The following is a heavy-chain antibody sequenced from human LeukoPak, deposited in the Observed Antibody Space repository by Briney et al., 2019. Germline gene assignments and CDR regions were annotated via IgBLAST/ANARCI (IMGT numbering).Heavy chain of an antibody. J-gene: IGHJ6*03. CDR2: IRYDGSNK. V-gene: IGHV3-30*02. D-gene: IGHD3-22*01. CDR1: GFIFSNYG. Sequence: GGSLRLSCAASGFIFSNYGMHWVRQAPGKGLEWVAFIRYDGSNKYYADSVKGRFTISRDNSKNTLYLQMYSLRAEDTAVYYCARHYYDSSGYYLPYYYYYMDVWGKGTTVTISS. CDR3: ARHYYDSSGYYLPYYYYYMDV.